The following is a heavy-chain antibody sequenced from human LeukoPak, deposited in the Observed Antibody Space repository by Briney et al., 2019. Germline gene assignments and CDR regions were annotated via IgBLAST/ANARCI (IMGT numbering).Heavy chain of an antibody. D-gene: IGHD6-13*01. J-gene: IGHJ4*02. V-gene: IGHV4-61*08. CDR1: GGSISSGGYY. Sequence: PSETLSLTCTVSGGSISSGGYYWSWIRQHPGKGLEWIGYIYYSGSTNYNPSLKSRVTISVDTSKNQFSLKLSSVTAADTAVYYCARVSSSWYPYFDYWGQGTLVTVSS. CDR3: ARVSSSWYPYFDY. CDR2: IYYSGST.